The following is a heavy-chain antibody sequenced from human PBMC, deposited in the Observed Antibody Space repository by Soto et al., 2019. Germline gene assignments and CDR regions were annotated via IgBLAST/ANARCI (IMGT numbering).Heavy chain of an antibody. V-gene: IGHV3-21*01. CDR3: TRDTPSTYSSTWYHY. CDR1: GFTFSSYS. CDR2: ISGPGNLR. J-gene: IGHJ4*02. D-gene: IGHD6-13*01. Sequence: GGSLRLSCAASGFTFSSYSMNWVRQAPGKGPEWVSYISGPGNLRYYPDSVKGRFTISRDNAKNSLFLQMNSLRAEDTAIYYCTRDTPSTYSSTWYHYWGQGTLVTVSS.